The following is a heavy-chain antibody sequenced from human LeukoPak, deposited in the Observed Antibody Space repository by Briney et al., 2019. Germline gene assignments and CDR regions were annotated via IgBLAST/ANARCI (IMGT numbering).Heavy chain of an antibody. CDR2: INHSGST. CDR1: GGSFSGYY. J-gene: IGHJ3*02. CDR3: AFDARSRIRDFDWLTSAFDI. D-gene: IGHD3-9*01. Sequence: KPSETLSLTCAVYGGSFSGYYWSWIRQPPGKGLEWIGEINHSGSTNYNPSLKSRVTISVDTSKNQFSLKLSSVTAADTAVYYCAFDARSRIRDFDWLTSAFDIWGQGTMVTVSS. V-gene: IGHV4-34*01.